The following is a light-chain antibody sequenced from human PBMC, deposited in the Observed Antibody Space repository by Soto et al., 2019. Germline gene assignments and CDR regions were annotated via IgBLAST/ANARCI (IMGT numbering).Light chain of an antibody. CDR1: QIINTW. CDR3: QQYETYSGT. V-gene: IGKV1-5*03. CDR2: RAS. J-gene: IGKJ3*01. Sequence: DIQMTQSPSSLSASLGDRVTITCRASQIINTWLAWYQQKPGKAPKLLIYRASNLVNGVPSRFSGSGSGTEFTLTISSLQPDDFSIYYCQQYETYSGTFGPGTKVDL.